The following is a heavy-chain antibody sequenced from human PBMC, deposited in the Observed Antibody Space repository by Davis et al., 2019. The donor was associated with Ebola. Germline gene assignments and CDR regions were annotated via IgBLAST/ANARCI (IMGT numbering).Heavy chain of an antibody. J-gene: IGHJ4*02. D-gene: IGHD5-12*01. Sequence: GESLKISCAASGFTFSSYWMSWVRQAPGKGLEWVANIKQDGSEKYYVDSVKGRFTISRDNAKNSLYLQLNSLRAEDTAVYYCARRDSGYDVGTFDYWGQGTLVTVSS. V-gene: IGHV3-7*03. CDR1: GFTFSSYW. CDR2: IKQDGSEK. CDR3: ARRDSGYDVGTFDY.